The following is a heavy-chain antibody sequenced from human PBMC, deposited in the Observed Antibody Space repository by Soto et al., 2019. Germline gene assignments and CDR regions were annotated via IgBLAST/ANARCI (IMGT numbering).Heavy chain of an antibody. D-gene: IGHD6-19*01. Sequence: EVQLLESGGGLVQPGGSLRLSCAASGFTFSSYAMSWVRQAPGKGLEWVSAISGSGISTYFADSVKGRFTISRDNSKNTLYLQMNSLRAEDTAVYYCAKEGEHSRCWANFDYWGQGTLVTVSS. CDR2: ISGSGIST. V-gene: IGHV3-23*01. CDR3: AKEGEHSRCWANFDY. J-gene: IGHJ4*02. CDR1: GFTFSSYA.